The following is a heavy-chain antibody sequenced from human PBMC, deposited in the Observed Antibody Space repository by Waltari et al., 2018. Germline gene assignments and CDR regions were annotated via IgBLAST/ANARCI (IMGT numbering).Heavy chain of an antibody. J-gene: IGHJ6*03. CDR1: GYSISSGYY. Sequence: QVQLQESGPGLVKPSETLSLTCAVSGYSISSGYYWGWLRQPPGKGLEWIGSIYHSGSTYYNPSLKSRVTISVDTSKNQFSLKLSSVTAADTAVYYCARVDIAVAGTGPGGYYYMDVWGKGTTVTVSS. CDR2: IYHSGST. CDR3: ARVDIAVAGTGPGGYYYMDV. D-gene: IGHD6-19*01. V-gene: IGHV4-38-2*01.